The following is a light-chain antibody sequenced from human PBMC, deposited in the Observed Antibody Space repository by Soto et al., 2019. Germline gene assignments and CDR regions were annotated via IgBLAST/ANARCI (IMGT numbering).Light chain of an antibody. CDR1: SSDVGGYSF. V-gene: IGLV2-14*01. CDR3: SSYTSSNTLV. CDR2: DVS. J-gene: IGLJ1*01. Sequence: QSVLTQPASVSGSPGQSITISCTGTSSDVGGYSFVSWYQQGPGKAPKLMIYDVSKRPSGVSNRFSGSKSGNTASLTISGLQAEDEADYYCSSYTSSNTLVFGTGTKLTVL.